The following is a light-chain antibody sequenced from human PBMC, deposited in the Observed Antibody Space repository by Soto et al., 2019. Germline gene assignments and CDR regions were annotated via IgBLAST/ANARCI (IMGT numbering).Light chain of an antibody. CDR1: QSVSTF. CDR2: DAS. CDR3: QQRSSWRVT. Sequence: EIVLTQFQATLSLSPGERATLSCRASQSVSTFLAWYQQKPGQAPRLVVYDASKRATGIPARFSGSGSGTDFTLTISSLEPEDFAVYYCQQRSSWRVTFGGGTKVEIK. V-gene: IGKV3-11*01. J-gene: IGKJ4*01.